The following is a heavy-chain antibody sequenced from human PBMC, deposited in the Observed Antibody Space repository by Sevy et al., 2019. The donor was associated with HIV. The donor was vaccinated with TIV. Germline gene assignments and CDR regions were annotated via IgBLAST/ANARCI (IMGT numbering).Heavy chain of an antibody. CDR3: ARGIGYISGSYYFDY. CDR2: INPKSGGT. V-gene: IGHV1-2*02. D-gene: IGHD1-26*01. J-gene: IGHJ4*02. Sequence: ASVKVSCKASGYTFTGYYMHWVRQAPGQGLEGMGWINPKSGGTNYAQKFKGRVTMTRDTSIRTAYMELGRLRSDDTAVYYCARGIGYISGSYYFDYWGQGTLVTVSS. CDR1: GYTFTGYY.